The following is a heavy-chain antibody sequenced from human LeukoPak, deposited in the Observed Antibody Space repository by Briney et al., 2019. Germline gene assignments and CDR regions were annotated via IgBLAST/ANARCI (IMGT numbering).Heavy chain of an antibody. CDR3: ARGQRELWFGELLLYYYMDV. D-gene: IGHD3-10*01. J-gene: IGHJ6*03. CDR1: GFNVSSNY. Sequence: TGGSLRLSCAASGFNVSSNYMSWVRQAPGKGLEWVSVIYSGGSTYYADSVKGRFTISRDNSRNTVYLQMNSLRAEDTAVYYCARGQRELWFGELLLYYYMDVWGKGTTVTISS. CDR2: IYSGGST. V-gene: IGHV3-53*01.